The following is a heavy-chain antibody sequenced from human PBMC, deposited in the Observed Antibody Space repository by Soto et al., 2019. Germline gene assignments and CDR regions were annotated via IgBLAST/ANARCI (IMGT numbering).Heavy chain of an antibody. D-gene: IGHD5-12*01. CDR2: INPNSGGT. J-gene: IGHJ5*02. CDR1: VYTFTVYY. CDR3: ARRGDGYNYVSS. V-gene: IGHV1-2*02. Sequence: GASVKVSCKASVYTFTVYYMHWVRQAPGQGLEWRGWINPNSGGTNYAQKFQGRVTMTRDTSISTAYMELSRLRSDDTAVYYCARRGDGYNYVSSWGQGPLVTVSS.